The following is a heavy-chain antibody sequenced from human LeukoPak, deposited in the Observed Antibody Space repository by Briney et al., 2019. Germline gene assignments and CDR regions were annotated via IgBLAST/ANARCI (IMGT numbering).Heavy chain of an antibody. CDR3: GVAAAHDAFDI. CDR1: GYTLTELS. J-gene: IGHJ3*02. V-gene: IGHV1-24*01. CDR2: FDPEDGET. Sequence: GASVKVSCKVSGYTLTELSMHWGRQAPGKGLELMGGFDPEDGETIYAQKFQGRVTMTEDTSTDTAYMELSSLRSEDTAVYYCGVAAAHDAFDIWGQGTMVTVSS. D-gene: IGHD6-13*01.